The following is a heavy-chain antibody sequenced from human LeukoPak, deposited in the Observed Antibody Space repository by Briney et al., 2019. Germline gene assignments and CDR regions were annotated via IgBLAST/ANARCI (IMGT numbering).Heavy chain of an antibody. CDR2: ISAYNGNT. D-gene: IGHD6-13*01. V-gene: IGHV1-18*01. Sequence: ASVKVSCKASGYTFTNFAISWVQQAPGQGLEWMGWISAYNGNTNYAQRVQGRVTMTTDTSTSTAYMELRSLRSDDTAVYYCARFEDGGSWPWPGLDSWGQGTLVTVSS. CDR3: ARFEDGGSWPWPGLDS. J-gene: IGHJ4*02. CDR1: GYTFTNFA.